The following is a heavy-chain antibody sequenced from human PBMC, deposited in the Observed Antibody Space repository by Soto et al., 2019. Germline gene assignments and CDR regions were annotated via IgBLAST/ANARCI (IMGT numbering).Heavy chain of an antibody. J-gene: IGHJ4*02. CDR1: GFTFSSYG. CDR3: AKDSVGSESSGYPSY. Sequence: PGGSLRLSCAASGFTFSSYGMHWVRQAPGKGLEWVAVISYDGSNKYYADSVKGRFTISRDNSKNTLYLQMNSLRAEDTAVYYCAKDSVGSESSGYPSYWGQGTLVTVSS. D-gene: IGHD3-22*01. V-gene: IGHV3-30*18. CDR2: ISYDGSNK.